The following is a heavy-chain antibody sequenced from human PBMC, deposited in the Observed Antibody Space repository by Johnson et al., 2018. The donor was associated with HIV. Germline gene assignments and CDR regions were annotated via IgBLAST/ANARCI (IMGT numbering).Heavy chain of an antibody. CDR3: ARAHFPYCGGDCYSFAFDI. V-gene: IGHV3-30*04. J-gene: IGHJ3*02. Sequence: QVQLVESGGGVVQPGRSLRLSCTASGFTFSNYAIHWVRQAPGKGLEWVTVISYDGSNQYYADSVKGRFPISRDNSKNTLFLQMSSLSAEDTAVYYCARAHFPYCGGDCYSFAFDIWGQGTMVTVSS. CDR2: ISYDGSNQ. D-gene: IGHD2-21*02. CDR1: GFTFSNYA.